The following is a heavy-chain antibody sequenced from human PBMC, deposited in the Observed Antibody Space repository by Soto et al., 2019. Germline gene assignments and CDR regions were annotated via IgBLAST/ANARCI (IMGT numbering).Heavy chain of an antibody. CDR2: IVSSSSTI. Sequence: GGSLRLSCAASGFTFSSYNMNWVRQAPGKGLEWVSYIVSSSSTIYYADSVKGRFTISRDNAKNSLYLQMNSLRAEDTAVYFCARYYDFWSGPHYPYYYYYMDVWGKGTTVTVSS. V-gene: IGHV3-48*01. CDR1: GFTFSSYN. CDR3: ARYYDFWSGPHYPYYYYYMDV. D-gene: IGHD3-3*01. J-gene: IGHJ6*03.